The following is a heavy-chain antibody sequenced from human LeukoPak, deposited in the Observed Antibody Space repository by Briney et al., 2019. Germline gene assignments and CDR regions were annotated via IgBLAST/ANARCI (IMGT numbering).Heavy chain of an antibody. CDR3: AKGARAVGATGYFDY. V-gene: IGHV3-23*01. CDR2: ISGSGGST. CDR1: GFTFSSYA. D-gene: IGHD1-26*01. Sequence: GGSLRLSCAASGFTFSSYAMSWVRQAPGQGLEWVSAISGSGGSTYYADSVKGRFTISRDNSKNTLYLQMNSLRAEDTAVYYCAKGARAVGATGYFDYWGQGTLVTVSS. J-gene: IGHJ4*02.